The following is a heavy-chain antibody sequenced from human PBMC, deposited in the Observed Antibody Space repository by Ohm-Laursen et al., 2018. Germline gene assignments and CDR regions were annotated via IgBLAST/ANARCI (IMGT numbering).Heavy chain of an antibody. CDR1: GFTFSSDT. D-gene: IGHD5-12*01. V-gene: IGHV3-66*01. CDR3: ARSGNSDHSPLGY. Sequence: SLRLSCSASGFTFSSDTMSWVRQAPGKGLEWVSVIYSGGSTYYADSVKGRFTISRDNAKNTLYLQMNSLRGDDTSIYYCARSGNSDHSPLGYWGQGTLVTVSS. J-gene: IGHJ4*02. CDR2: IYSGGST.